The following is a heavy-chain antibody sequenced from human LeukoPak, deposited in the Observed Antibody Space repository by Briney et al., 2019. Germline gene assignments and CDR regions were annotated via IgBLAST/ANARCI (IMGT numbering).Heavy chain of an antibody. CDR1: GFTFSSYS. V-gene: IGHV3-48*01. D-gene: IGHD3-3*01. Sequence: GGSLRLSCAASGFTFSSYSMNWVRQAPGKGLEWVSYISSSSSTIYYADSVKGRFTISRDNAKNSLYLQMNSLRAEDTAVYYCARDVYEWLPHYFDYWGQGTLVTVSS. J-gene: IGHJ4*02. CDR3: ARDVYEWLPHYFDY. CDR2: ISSSSSTI.